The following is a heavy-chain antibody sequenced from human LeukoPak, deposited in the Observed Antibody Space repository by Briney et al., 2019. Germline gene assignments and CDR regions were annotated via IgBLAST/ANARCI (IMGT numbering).Heavy chain of an antibody. J-gene: IGHJ4*02. CDR2: IYPGDSDT. Sequence: GESLKISCKGSGYRFSSYWIGWVRQMPGKGLEWMGIIYPGDSDTRHSPSFQGQVTISADKSISTAYLQWSSLKASDTAMYYCVRALGYCSSGSCYYYDYWGQGTLVTVSS. CDR3: VRALGYCSSGSCYYYDY. D-gene: IGHD2-15*01. CDR1: GYRFSSYW. V-gene: IGHV5-51*01.